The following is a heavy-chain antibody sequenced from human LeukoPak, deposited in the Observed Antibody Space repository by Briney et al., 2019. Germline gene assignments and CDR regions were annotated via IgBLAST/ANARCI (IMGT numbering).Heavy chain of an antibody. Sequence: GESLKISCKGSGYSFTSYWIGWVRQMPGKGLEWMGIIYPGDSDTRYSPSFQGQVTISADKSISTAHLQWSSLKASDTAMYYCARRITIFGVVSTYYFDYWGQGTLVTVSS. J-gene: IGHJ4*02. V-gene: IGHV5-51*01. CDR1: GYSFTSYW. CDR2: IYPGDSDT. D-gene: IGHD3-3*01. CDR3: ARRITIFGVVSTYYFDY.